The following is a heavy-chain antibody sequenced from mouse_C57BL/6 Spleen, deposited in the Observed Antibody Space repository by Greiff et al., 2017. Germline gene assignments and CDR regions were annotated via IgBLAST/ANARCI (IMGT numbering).Heavy chain of an antibody. CDR1: GYTFTSYW. V-gene: IGHV1-69*01. Sequence: QVQLQQPGAELVMPGASVKLSCKASGYTFTSYWMHWVKQRPGQGLEWIGEIDPSDSYTNYNQKFKGKSTLTVDKSSSTAYMQLSSVTSEDSAVYYCARYARNYYGRDYAMDYWGQGTSVTVSS. D-gene: IGHD1-1*01. J-gene: IGHJ4*01. CDR3: ARYARNYYGRDYAMDY. CDR2: IDPSDSYT.